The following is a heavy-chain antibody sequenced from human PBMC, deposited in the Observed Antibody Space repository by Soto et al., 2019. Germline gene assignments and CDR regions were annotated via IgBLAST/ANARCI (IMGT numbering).Heavy chain of an antibody. CDR3: ARNSGYSYGYGWFDP. Sequence: QVQLQESGPGLVKPSQTLSLTCTVSGGSISSGGYYWAWIRQHPGKGLEWIGNIYYSGNTHYNPFLNSRVTMSADTSKNQFSLRLSSVTAADTAKYYCARNSGYSYGYGWFDPWGQGTPVTVSS. J-gene: IGHJ5*02. D-gene: IGHD5-18*01. V-gene: IGHV4-31*03. CDR1: GGSISSGGYY. CDR2: IYYSGNT.